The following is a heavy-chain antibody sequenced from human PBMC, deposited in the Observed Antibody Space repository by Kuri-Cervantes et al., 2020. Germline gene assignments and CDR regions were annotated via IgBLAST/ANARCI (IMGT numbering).Heavy chain of an antibody. Sequence: ASVKVSCKVSGYTLTELSMHWVRQAPGQGLEWMGWINPTNGGTNYVQKFQGRLIMTRDTSISTAYMELTSLISDDTALYYCARDWVAGAGFFDSWGQGTLVTVSS. J-gene: IGHJ5*01. CDR2: INPTNGGT. D-gene: IGHD6-19*01. CDR3: ARDWVAGAGFFDS. V-gene: IGHV1-2*02. CDR1: GYTLTELS.